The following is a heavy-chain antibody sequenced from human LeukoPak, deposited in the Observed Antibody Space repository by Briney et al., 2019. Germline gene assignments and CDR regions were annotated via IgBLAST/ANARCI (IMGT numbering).Heavy chain of an antibody. Sequence: KPSETLSLTCIVSGGSISTYYWSWIRQPPGKGLEWIGYTHYSGSTNYNPSLKSRLTISIDTSKNQFSLKLSSVTAADTAVYYCARGHCSSTCYYDYWGQGTLVTVSS. CDR1: GGSISTYY. D-gene: IGHD2-2*01. CDR3: ARGHCSSTCYYDY. J-gene: IGHJ4*02. CDR2: THYSGST. V-gene: IGHV4-59*01.